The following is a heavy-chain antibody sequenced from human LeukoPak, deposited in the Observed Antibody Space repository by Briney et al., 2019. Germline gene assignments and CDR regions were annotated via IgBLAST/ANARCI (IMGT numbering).Heavy chain of an antibody. D-gene: IGHD6-19*01. Sequence: GSLRLSCAASGFTFSDYYMSWIRQAPGKGPEWVSYISSSGSTIYYADSVKGRFTISRDNAKNSLYLQMNSLRAEDTAVYYCASNVAGTVDNGFDYWGQGTLVTVSS. CDR1: GFTFSDYY. CDR2: ISSSGSTI. J-gene: IGHJ4*02. CDR3: ASNVAGTVDNGFDY. V-gene: IGHV3-11*04.